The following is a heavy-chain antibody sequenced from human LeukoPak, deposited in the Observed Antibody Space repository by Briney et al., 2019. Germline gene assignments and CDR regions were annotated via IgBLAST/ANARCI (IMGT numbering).Heavy chain of an antibody. D-gene: IGHD2-2*01. CDR3: ARGLGGYCSSTSCSSMVYFDY. CDR1: GGSFSGYY. J-gene: IGHJ4*02. Sequence: SETLSLTCAVYGGSFSGYYWSWIRQPPGKGLEWIGEINHSGSTNCNPSLKRRVTISVDTSKNQFSLKLSSVTAADTAVYYCARGLGGYCSSTSCSSMVYFDYWGQGTLVTVSS. V-gene: IGHV4-34*01. CDR2: INHSGST.